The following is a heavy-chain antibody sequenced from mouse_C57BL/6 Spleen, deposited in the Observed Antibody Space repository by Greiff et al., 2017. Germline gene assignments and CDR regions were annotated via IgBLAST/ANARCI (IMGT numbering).Heavy chain of an antibody. V-gene: IGHV5-17*01. CDR3: AIYYGSTFYYAMDY. D-gene: IGHD1-1*01. CDR2: ISSGSSTI. CDR1: GFTFSDYG. J-gene: IGHJ4*01. Sequence: EVQLVESGGGLVKPGGSLKLSCAASGFTFSDYGMHWVRQAPEKGLEWVAYISSGSSTIYYADTVKGRFTISRDNAKNTLFLQMTSLRSEDTAMYYCAIYYGSTFYYAMDYWGQRTSVTVSS.